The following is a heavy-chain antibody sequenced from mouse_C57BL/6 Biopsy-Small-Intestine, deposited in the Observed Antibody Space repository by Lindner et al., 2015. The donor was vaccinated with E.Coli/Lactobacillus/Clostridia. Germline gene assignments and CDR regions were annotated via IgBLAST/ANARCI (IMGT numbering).Heavy chain of an antibody. CDR1: DYSFTDYN. D-gene: IGHD2-5*01. CDR3: ARGSNYLYYYAMDY. Sequence: VQLQESGAELVKPGASVKISCKASDYSFTDYNMNWVKQSHGKSLEWIGNINPYYGSTSYDQKFKGKATLTVDKPSTTAYMQLNSLTSEDSAVYYCARGSNYLYYYAMDYWGQGTSVTVSS. CDR2: INPYYGST. J-gene: IGHJ4*01. V-gene: IGHV1-39*01.